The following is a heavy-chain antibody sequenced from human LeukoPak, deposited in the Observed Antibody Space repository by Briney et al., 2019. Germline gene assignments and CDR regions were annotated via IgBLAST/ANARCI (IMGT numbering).Heavy chain of an antibody. Sequence: GGSLRLSCAASGFTFDDYGMSWVRQAPGKGLEWVSGINWNGGSTGYADSVKGRFTISRDNSKNTLYLQMNSLRAEDTAVYFCARGGHCSTTSCSNYDGMDVWGQGTTLTVSS. CDR1: GFTFDDYG. CDR3: ARGGHCSTTSCSNYDGMDV. J-gene: IGHJ6*02. CDR2: INWNGGST. V-gene: IGHV3-20*04. D-gene: IGHD2-2*01.